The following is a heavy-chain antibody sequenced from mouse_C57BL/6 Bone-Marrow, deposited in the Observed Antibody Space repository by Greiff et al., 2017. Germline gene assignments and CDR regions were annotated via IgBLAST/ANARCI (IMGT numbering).Heavy chain of an antibody. D-gene: IGHD2-4*01. CDR1: GFIFTDYY. CDR3: ARYDYGFAY. J-gene: IGHJ3*01. V-gene: IGHV7-3*01. CDR2: IRNKANGYTT. Sequence: DVMLVESGGGLVQPGGSLSLSCAASGFIFTDYYMSWVRQPPGKALEWLGFIRNKANGYTTEYSASVKGRFTISRDNSQSILYLQMNALRAEDSATYYCARYDYGFAYWGQGTLVTVSA.